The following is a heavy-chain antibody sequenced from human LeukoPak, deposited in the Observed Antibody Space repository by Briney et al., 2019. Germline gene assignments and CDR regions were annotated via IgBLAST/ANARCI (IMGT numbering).Heavy chain of an antibody. CDR3: ARAGQLNY. D-gene: IGHD6-13*01. CDR1: GFTFSSYA. Sequence: PGRSLRLSRAASGFTFSSYAMHWVRQVPGKGLEWVAVISYDGSNKYYADSVKGRFTISRDNSKNTLYLQMYSLRAEDTAMYYCARAGQLNYWGQGTLVTVSS. J-gene: IGHJ4*02. CDR2: ISYDGSNK. V-gene: IGHV3-30-3*01.